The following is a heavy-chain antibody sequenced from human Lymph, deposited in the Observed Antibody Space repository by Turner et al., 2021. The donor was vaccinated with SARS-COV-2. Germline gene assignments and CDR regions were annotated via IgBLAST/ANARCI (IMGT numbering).Heavy chain of an antibody. V-gene: IGHV1-2*02. Sequence: QVQLVQSGAEVKKPRASVKVSCKASGSTFTGYYMHWVRQAPGQGLECMGWINPNSGGTNYAQKFQGRVTMTRDTSISTAYMELSRLRSDDTAAYYCARSRDLQSMVRGVDPFDYWGQGTLVTVSS. J-gene: IGHJ4*02. CDR2: INPNSGGT. CDR1: GSTFTGYY. D-gene: IGHD3-10*01. CDR3: ARSRDLQSMVRGVDPFDY.